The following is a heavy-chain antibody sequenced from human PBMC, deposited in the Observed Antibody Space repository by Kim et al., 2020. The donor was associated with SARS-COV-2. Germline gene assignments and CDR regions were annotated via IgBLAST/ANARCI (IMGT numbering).Heavy chain of an antibody. D-gene: IGHD1-20*01. CDR3: ARDPRYNWNYFDY. J-gene: IGHJ4*02. V-gene: IGHV3-21*01. Sequence: GGSLRLSCAASGFTFSSYSMNWVRQAPGKGLEWVSSISSSSSYIYYADSVKGRFTISRDNAKNSLYLQMNSLRAEDTAVYYCARDPRYNWNYFDYWGQGTLVTVSS. CDR1: GFTFSSYS. CDR2: ISSSSSYI.